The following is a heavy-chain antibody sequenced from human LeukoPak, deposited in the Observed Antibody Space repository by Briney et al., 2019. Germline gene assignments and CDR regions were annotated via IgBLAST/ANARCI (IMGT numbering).Heavy chain of an antibody. D-gene: IGHD3-10*01. CDR2: IIPIFGTA. V-gene: IGHV1-69*13. Sequence: SVKVSCKASGGTFSSYAISWVRQSPGQGLEWMGGIIPIFGTANYAQKFQGRVTITADESTSTAYMELSSLRSEDTAVYYCARSGPHPSFYYYYGMDVWGQGTTVTVPS. J-gene: IGHJ6*02. CDR1: GGTFSSYA. CDR3: ARSGPHPSFYYYYGMDV.